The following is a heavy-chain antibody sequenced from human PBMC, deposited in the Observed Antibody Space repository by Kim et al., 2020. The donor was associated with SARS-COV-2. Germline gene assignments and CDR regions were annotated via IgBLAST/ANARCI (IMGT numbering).Heavy chain of an antibody. CDR3: ARGTETRLLWFGELNPPGFDP. CDR1: GGSFSGYY. CDR2: INHSGST. V-gene: IGHV4-34*01. J-gene: IGHJ5*02. Sequence: SETLSLTCAVYGGSFSGYYWSWIRQPPGKGLEWIGEINHSGSTNYNPSLKSRVTISVDTSKNQFSLKLSSVTAADTAVYYCARGTETRLLWFGELNPPGFDPWGQGTLVTVSS. D-gene: IGHD3-10*01.